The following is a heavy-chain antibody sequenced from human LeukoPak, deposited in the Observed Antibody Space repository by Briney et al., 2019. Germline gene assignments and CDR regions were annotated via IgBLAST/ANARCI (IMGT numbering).Heavy chain of an antibody. D-gene: IGHD6-13*01. V-gene: IGHV4-59*08. Sequence: PSETLSLTCTVSGGSISSYYWSWIRRPPGKGLEWIGHIYYSGSTNYNPSLKSRVTISVDTSKNQFSLKLSSVTAADTAVYYCARWYSSSWYFSAFDIWGQGTMVTVSS. CDR2: IYYSGST. CDR1: GGSISSYY. J-gene: IGHJ3*02. CDR3: ARWYSSSWYFSAFDI.